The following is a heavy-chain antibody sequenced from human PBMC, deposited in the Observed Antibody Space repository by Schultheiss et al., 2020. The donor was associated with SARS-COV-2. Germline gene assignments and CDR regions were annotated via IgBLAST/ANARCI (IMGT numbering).Heavy chain of an antibody. CDR2: IYSGGST. CDR1: GFTVSSNY. D-gene: IGHD1-26*01. CDR3: AKKNIVGTTTGLDY. V-gene: IGHV3-53*01. Sequence: GGSLRLSCAASGFTVSSNYMSWVRQAPGKGLEWVSLIYSGGSTYYADSVKGRFTISRDNSKNTLYLQMNSLRAEDTAVYYCAKKNIVGTTTGLDYWGQGTLVTVSS. J-gene: IGHJ4*02.